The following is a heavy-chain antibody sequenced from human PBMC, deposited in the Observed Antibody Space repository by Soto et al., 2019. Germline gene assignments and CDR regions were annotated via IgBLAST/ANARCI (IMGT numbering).Heavy chain of an antibody. Sequence: SVKVSCKASGFTFTSSAVQWVRQARGQRLEWIGWIVVGSGNTNYAQKLQERVTITRDMSTSTAYMELSSLRSEDTAVYYCAAAEGGPMAGAYWGQGTLVTVSS. CDR2: IVVGSGNT. CDR3: AAAEGGPMAGAY. J-gene: IGHJ4*02. D-gene: IGHD6-19*01. V-gene: IGHV1-58*01. CDR1: GFTFTSSA.